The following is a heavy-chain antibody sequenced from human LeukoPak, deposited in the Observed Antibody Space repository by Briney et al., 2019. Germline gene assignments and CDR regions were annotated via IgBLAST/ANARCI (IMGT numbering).Heavy chain of an antibody. V-gene: IGHV3-23*01. D-gene: IGHD3-9*01. Sequence: GGSLRLSCAASGFTFSSYAMSWVRQAPGQGLEWVSAISGSGGSTYYADSVKGRFTISRDNSKNTLYLQMNSLRAEDTAVYYCAKDTAYYDILTGYYSKYYFDYWGQGTLVTVSS. CDR2: ISGSGGST. CDR1: GFTFSSYA. CDR3: AKDTAYYDILTGYYSKYYFDY. J-gene: IGHJ4*02.